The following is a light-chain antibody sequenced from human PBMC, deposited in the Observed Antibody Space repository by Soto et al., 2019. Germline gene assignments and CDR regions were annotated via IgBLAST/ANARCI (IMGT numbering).Light chain of an antibody. J-gene: IGLJ3*02. V-gene: IGLV2-8*01. CDR3: TSYAGSSNGV. Sequence: QSALTQPPSASGSPGQSVTISCTGTGSDIGTYKYVSWYQQHPGQAPKLMIYEVSKRPSGVPDRFAGSKSGNTASLTVSGLQSEEEADYYCTSYAGSSNGVFGGGTKLTVL. CDR1: GSDIGTYKY. CDR2: EVS.